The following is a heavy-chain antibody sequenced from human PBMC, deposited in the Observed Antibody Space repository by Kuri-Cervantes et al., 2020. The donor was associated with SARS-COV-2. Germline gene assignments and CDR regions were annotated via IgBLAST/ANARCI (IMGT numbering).Heavy chain of an antibody. CDR3: ARGIGIAAAGH. Sequence: LSLTCAASGFTFSSYSMNWVRQAPGKGLEWVSAISGSGGSTYYADSVKGRFTISRDNSKNTLYLQMNSLRAEDTAVYYCARGIGIAAAGHWGQGTLVTVSS. V-gene: IGHV3-23*01. J-gene: IGHJ4*02. CDR2: ISGSGGST. D-gene: IGHD6-13*01. CDR1: GFTFSSYS.